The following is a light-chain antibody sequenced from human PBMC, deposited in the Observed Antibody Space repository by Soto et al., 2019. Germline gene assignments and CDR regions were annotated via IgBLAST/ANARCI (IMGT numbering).Light chain of an antibody. CDR1: QSISSY. Sequence: DIQMTQSPSSLSASVGDRVTITCRASQSISSYLNLYQQKPGKAPKLLIYAASSLQSGVPSRFSGSGSGTDFPLTISSLQPEDFATYYCQQSYSTPYTFGQGTKLEIK. V-gene: IGKV1-39*01. CDR3: QQSYSTPYT. J-gene: IGKJ2*01. CDR2: AAS.